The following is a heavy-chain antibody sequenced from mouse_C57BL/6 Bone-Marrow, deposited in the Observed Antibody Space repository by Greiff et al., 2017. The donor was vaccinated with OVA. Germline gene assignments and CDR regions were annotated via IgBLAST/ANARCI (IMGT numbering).Heavy chain of an antibody. J-gene: IGHJ2*01. V-gene: IGHV1-4*01. CDR3: TRGYYFDY. CDR1: GYTFTSYT. Sequence: QVQLQQSGAELARPGASVKMSCKASGYTFTSYTIHWVKQRPGQGLEWIGYIDPTNDYTNYNQKFKGKATLTADKSYSTAYMQLSSLTSEDSAVYYCTRGYYFDYWGQGTTLTVSS. CDR2: IDPTNDYT.